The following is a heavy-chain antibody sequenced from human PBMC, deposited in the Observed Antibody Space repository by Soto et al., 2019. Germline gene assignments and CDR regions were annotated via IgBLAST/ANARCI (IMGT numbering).Heavy chain of an antibody. Sequence: QVQLVESGGGVVQPGRSLRLSCAASGFTFSSYAMHWVRQAPGKGLEWVAVISYDGSNKYYADSVKGRFTISRDNSKNTLYLQMNSLRAEDTAVYYCARAQKRITMIPVVFGYWGQGTLVTVSS. J-gene: IGHJ4*02. CDR1: GFTFSSYA. CDR3: ARAQKRITMIPVVFGY. D-gene: IGHD3-22*01. V-gene: IGHV3-30-3*01. CDR2: ISYDGSNK.